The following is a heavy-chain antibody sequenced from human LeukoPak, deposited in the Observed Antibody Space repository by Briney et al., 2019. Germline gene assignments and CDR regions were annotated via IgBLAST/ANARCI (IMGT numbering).Heavy chain of an antibody. CDR1: GYSFINYW. D-gene: IGHD1-1*01. V-gene: IGHV5-51*01. CDR3: ARRDGGGWKDYYYGMDV. CDR2: MYPGVSNI. J-gene: IGHJ6*02. Sequence: GESLKISCQGSGYSFINYWIGWVRQMPGKGLEWMGIMYPGVSNIRVSPSFQGQVTMSVDKSVSTAYLQWGSLKASDTAMYFCARRDGGGWKDYYYGMDVWGQGTTVTVSS.